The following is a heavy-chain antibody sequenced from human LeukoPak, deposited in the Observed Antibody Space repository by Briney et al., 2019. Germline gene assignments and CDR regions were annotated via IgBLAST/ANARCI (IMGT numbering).Heavy chain of an antibody. J-gene: IGHJ6*03. CDR3: ARHGDSSGHTPDYYYYYMDV. V-gene: IGHV1-2*06. Sequence: ASVKVSCKASGCTFTGYYMHWVRQAPGQGLEWMGRINPNSGGTNYAQKFQGRVTMTRDTSISTAYLQWSSLKASDTAMYYCARHGDSSGHTPDYYYYYMDVWGKGTTVTVSS. CDR1: GCTFTGYY. D-gene: IGHD3-22*01. CDR2: INPNSGGT.